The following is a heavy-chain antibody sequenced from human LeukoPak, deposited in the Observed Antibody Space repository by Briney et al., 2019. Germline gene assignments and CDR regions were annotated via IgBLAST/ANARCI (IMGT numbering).Heavy chain of an antibody. Sequence: GGSLRLSCAASGFTFSSYGMHWVRQAPGKGLEWVAVIWYDGSNKYYADSVKGRFTISRDNSKNTLYLQMNSLRAEDTAVYYCARDRIKLSRSLDYSGQGTLVTVSS. V-gene: IGHV3-33*01. CDR1: GFTFSSYG. D-gene: IGHD1-14*01. CDR2: IWYDGSNK. J-gene: IGHJ4*02. CDR3: ARDRIKLSRSLDY.